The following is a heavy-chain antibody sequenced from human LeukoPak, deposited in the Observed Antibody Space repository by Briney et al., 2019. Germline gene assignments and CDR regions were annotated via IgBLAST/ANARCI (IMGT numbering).Heavy chain of an antibody. Sequence: PSETLSLTCAVYGGSFSGYYWSWIRQPPGKGLEWIGEINHSGSTNYNPSLKSRVTISVDTSKNQFSLELSSVTAADTAVYYCARVRLRKPFDYWGQGTLVTVSS. V-gene: IGHV4-34*01. CDR2: INHSGST. J-gene: IGHJ4*02. CDR1: GGSFSGYY. CDR3: ARVRLRKPFDY. D-gene: IGHD1-14*01.